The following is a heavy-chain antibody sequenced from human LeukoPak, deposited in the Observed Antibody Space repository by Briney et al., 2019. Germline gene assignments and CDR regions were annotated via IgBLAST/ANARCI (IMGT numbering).Heavy chain of an antibody. D-gene: IGHD6-19*01. CDR2: IKQDGSEK. CDR3: AREGSGTYSSGHFDY. J-gene: IGHJ4*02. CDR1: GFTFSSYW. V-gene: IGHV3-7*01. Sequence: PGGSLRLSCAASGFTFSSYWMSWVRQAPGKGLEWVANIKQDGSEKYYVDSVKGRFTISRDNAKNSLYLQMNSLRAEDTAVYYCAREGSGTYSSGHFDYWGQGTLVTVSS.